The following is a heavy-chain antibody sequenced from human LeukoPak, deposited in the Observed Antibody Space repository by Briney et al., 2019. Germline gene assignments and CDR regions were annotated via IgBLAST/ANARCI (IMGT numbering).Heavy chain of an antibody. Sequence: ASVKVSCKASGYTFTSYGISWVRQAPGQGLEWMGWISAYNGNTNYAQKLQGRVTMTTDTSTSTAYMELRSLRSDDTAVYYCAVFEQSYYYDSSGSYGYWGQGTLVTVSS. CDR1: GYTFTSYG. J-gene: IGHJ1*01. V-gene: IGHV1-18*01. CDR2: ISAYNGNT. CDR3: AVFEQSYYYDSSGSYGY. D-gene: IGHD3-22*01.